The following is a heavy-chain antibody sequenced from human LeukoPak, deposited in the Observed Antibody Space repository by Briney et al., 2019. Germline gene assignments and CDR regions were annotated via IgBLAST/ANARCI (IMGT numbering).Heavy chain of an antibody. CDR1: GNSISSGDNY. V-gene: IGHV4-61*02. CDR3: ARASYSYDINGWVPFDY. CDR2: IYTSETT. Sequence: SETLSLTCTVSGNSISSGDNYWSWIRQPAGKGLEWIGRIYTSETTNYNPSLKSRVPISGDTSKNQFSLRLSSVTAADTAVYYCARASYSYDINGWVPFDYWGQGTLVTVSS. D-gene: IGHD3-22*01. J-gene: IGHJ4*02.